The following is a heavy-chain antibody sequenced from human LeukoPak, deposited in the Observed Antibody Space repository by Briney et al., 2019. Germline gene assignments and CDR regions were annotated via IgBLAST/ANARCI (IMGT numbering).Heavy chain of an antibody. Sequence: GGSLRLSCAASGFTVSSNYMSWVRQAPGKGLEWVSVIYSGGSTYYADSVKGRFTISRDNSKNSLYLQMNSLRTEDTALYYCAKDGSSWYALDYWGQGTLVTVSS. J-gene: IGHJ4*02. V-gene: IGHV3-53*05. D-gene: IGHD6-13*01. CDR3: AKDGSSWYALDY. CDR1: GFTVSSNY. CDR2: IYSGGST.